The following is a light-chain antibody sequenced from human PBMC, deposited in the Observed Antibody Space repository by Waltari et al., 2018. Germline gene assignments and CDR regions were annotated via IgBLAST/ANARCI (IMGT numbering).Light chain of an antibody. CDR3: QQLNSYPYT. CDR2: DAS. Sequence: DIQMTQSPSSLSASVGDRVTITCQASQDISNYLNWYQQKPGKAPKLLIYDASNLETGVPSRFSGSGSGTDFTFTISSLQPEDFATYYCQQLNSYPYTFGQGTKLEIK. V-gene: IGKV1-33*01. CDR1: QDISNY. J-gene: IGKJ2*01.